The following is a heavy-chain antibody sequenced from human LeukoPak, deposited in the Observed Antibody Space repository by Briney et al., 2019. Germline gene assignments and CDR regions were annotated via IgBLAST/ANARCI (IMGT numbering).Heavy chain of an antibody. CDR3: AKDRNEVVATILDY. CDR2: ISYDGSNK. D-gene: IGHD5-12*01. Sequence: GGSLRLSCAASGFTFSSYGMHWVRQAPGKGLEWVAVISYDGSNKYYADSVKGRFTISRDNSKTTLYLQMNSLRAEDTAVYYCAKDRNEVVATILDYWGQGTLVTVSS. CDR1: GFTFSSYG. V-gene: IGHV3-30*18. J-gene: IGHJ4*02.